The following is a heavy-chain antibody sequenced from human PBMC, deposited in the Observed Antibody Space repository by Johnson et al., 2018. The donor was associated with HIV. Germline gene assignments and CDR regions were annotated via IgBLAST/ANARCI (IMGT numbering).Heavy chain of an antibody. CDR2: IKSKTDGGTT. J-gene: IGHJ3*02. CDR3: WAQWTVITVGGPSAFDI. D-gene: IGHD3-16*01. Sequence: EVQLVESGGGLVKPGGSLRLSCAASGFTFSNAWMSWVRQAPGKGLEWVGRIKSKTDGGTTDYAAPVKGRFYISRDDSRNTLHMQMNSLKTEDTGVYYCWAQWTVITVGGPSAFDICGQGTMVTVSS. CDR1: GFTFSNAW. V-gene: IGHV3-15*01.